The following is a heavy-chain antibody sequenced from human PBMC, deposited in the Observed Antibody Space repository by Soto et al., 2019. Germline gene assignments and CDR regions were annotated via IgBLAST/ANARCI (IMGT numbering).Heavy chain of an antibody. CDR3: TTDSPLYSSGWYSDFDY. CDR2: IKSKTDGGTT. J-gene: IGHJ4*02. D-gene: IGHD6-19*01. V-gene: IGHV3-15*01. Sequence: PGGSLRLSCAASGFTFSNAWMSWVRQAPGKGLEWVGRIKSKTDGGTTDYAAPVKGRFTISRDDSKNTLYLQMNSLKTEDTAVYYCTTDSPLYSSGWYSDFDYWGQGTLVT. CDR1: GFTFSNAW.